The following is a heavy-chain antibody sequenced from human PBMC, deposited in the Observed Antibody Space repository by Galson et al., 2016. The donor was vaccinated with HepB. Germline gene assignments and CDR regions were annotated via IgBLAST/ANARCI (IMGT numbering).Heavy chain of an antibody. CDR1: GGTFTSYA. CDR3: ARSAYDFWSGHSRSGKYYFDY. J-gene: IGHJ4*02. CDR2: IPPIFGTT. Sequence: SVKVSCKASGGTFTSYAFGWVRQAPGQGLEWMGDIPPIFGTTNYAQILQGRVTITADKSTNTVYMELSSLRSDDTAVYYCARSAYDFWSGHSRSGKYYFDYWGQGSLVTVSS. D-gene: IGHD3-3*01. V-gene: IGHV1-69*06.